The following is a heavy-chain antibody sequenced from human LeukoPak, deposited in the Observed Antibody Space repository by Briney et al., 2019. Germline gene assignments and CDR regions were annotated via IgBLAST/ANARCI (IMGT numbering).Heavy chain of an antibody. V-gene: IGHV4-30-4*01. J-gene: IGHJ4*02. Sequence: SETLSLTCTVFGGSMSSGNYYWSWIRQPPGKGLEWIGYIYYSGSTYYSPSLKSRVTISVDMSKNQFSLKLSSVTAADTAVYFCARGLELIYFDYWGQGTLVTVSS. CDR3: ARGLELIYFDY. CDR2: IYYSGST. D-gene: IGHD1-1*01. CDR1: GGSMSSGNYY.